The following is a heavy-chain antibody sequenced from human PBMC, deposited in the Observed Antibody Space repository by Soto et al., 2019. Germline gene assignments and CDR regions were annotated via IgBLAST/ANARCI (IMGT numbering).Heavy chain of an antibody. CDR3: ARGRGDTAMAWYY. V-gene: IGHV4-59*01. Sequence: QVQLQESGPGLVKPSETLSLTCTVSGGSISSYYWSWIRQPPGKGLEWIGYIYYSGSTKYNPSLKSRVTISVDTSMNQFSLKLNSVTAADTAVYYCARGRGDTAMAWYYWGQGTLVTVSS. CDR2: IYYSGST. J-gene: IGHJ4*02. CDR1: GGSISSYY. D-gene: IGHD5-18*01.